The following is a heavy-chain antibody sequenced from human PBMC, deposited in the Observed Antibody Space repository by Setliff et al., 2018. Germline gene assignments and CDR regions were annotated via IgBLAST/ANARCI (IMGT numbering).Heavy chain of an antibody. Sequence: ETLSLTCSVSGDSVTSHYWSWVRQPAGKGLEWIGRIYTSGSTNYKPSLKSRVTISVDTSKNQFSLKLSSVTAADTAVYYCAREGYSSLIGWFDPWGQGTLVTVSS. CDR2: IYTSGST. V-gene: IGHV4-4*07. CDR1: GDSVTSHY. D-gene: IGHD6-13*01. CDR3: AREGYSSLIGWFDP. J-gene: IGHJ5*02.